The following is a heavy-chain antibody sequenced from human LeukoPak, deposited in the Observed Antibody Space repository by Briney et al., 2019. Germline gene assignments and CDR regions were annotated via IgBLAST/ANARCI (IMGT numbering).Heavy chain of an antibody. CDR2: VHYSGTT. CDR3: ARSPPGYYYYMDV. CDR1: DGSITNYD. J-gene: IGHJ6*03. V-gene: IGHV4-59*08. Sequence: SETLSLTCTVSDGSITNYDWSWVRQPPGKGLEFIGHVHYSGTTNYNPSLKSRVTISVDTSKNQFSLKLSSVTAADTAVYYCARSPPGYYYYMDVWGKGTTVTVSS.